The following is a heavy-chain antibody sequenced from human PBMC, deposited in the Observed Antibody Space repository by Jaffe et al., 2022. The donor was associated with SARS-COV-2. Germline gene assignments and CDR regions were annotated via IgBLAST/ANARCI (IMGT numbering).Heavy chain of an antibody. CDR1: GFSFSDYY. Sequence: QVQLVESGGGLVKPGGSLRLSCAASGFSFSDYYMSWIRQAPGKGLEWVSYISSSSNTIYYSDSVKGRFTISRDNAKNSLYLQMNSLGVEDSAVYYCASPGGWATRRDAFDIWGQGTMVTVSS. J-gene: IGHJ3*02. V-gene: IGHV3-11*01. D-gene: IGHD1-26*01. CDR3: ASPGGWATRRDAFDI. CDR2: ISSSSNTI.